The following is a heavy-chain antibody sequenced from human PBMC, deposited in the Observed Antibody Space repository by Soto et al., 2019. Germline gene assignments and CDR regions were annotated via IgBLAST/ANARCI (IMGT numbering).Heavy chain of an antibody. CDR3: ARGPTLATMVRGVIITGYYYYGMDV. CDR1: GYSVSSSDYY. V-gene: IGHV4-39*07. J-gene: IGHJ6*02. CDR2: MLYSGST. D-gene: IGHD3-10*01. Sequence: SETLSLTCSVSGYSVSSSDYYWAWIRQPPGKGLEWIGSMLYSGSTNYNPSLKSRVTMSVDTSKNQFSLKLSSVTAADTAVYYCARGPTLATMVRGVIITGYYYYGMDVWGQGTTVTVSS.